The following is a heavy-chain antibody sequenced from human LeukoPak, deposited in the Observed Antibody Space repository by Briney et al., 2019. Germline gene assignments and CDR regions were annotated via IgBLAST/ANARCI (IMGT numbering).Heavy chain of an antibody. V-gene: IGHV3-30*02. CDR1: GFAFSSYG. CDR2: IRNDGSNK. CDR3: AKERFDP. Sequence: GGSLRLSCAASGFAFSSYGMHWVRRAPGKGLEWVAFIRNDGSNKYYGDSVKGRFTISRDPSKNTVYLQMDSLRPDDTALYYCAKERFDPWGQGTLVIVSS. J-gene: IGHJ5*02.